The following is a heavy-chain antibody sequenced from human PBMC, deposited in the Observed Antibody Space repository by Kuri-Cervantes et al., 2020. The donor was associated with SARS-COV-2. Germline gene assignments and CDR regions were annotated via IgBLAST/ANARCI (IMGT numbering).Heavy chain of an antibody. CDR3: AKDGVTTYWYFDL. V-gene: IGHV3-23*01. Sequence: GESLKISCTASGFTFGDYAMSWVRQAPGKGLEWVSAISGSGGSTYYADSVKGRFTISRDNSKNTLYLQMNSLRAEDTAVYYCAKDGVTTYWYFDLWGRGTLVTVSS. J-gene: IGHJ2*01. D-gene: IGHD4-11*01. CDR1: GFTFGDYA. CDR2: ISGSGGST.